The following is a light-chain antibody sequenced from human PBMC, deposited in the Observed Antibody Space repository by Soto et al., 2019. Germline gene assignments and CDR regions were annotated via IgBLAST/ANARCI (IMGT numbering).Light chain of an antibody. CDR1: SSDVGGYKY. J-gene: IGLJ7*01. V-gene: IGLV2-14*01. CDR3: SSYTSSDTLVL. Sequence: QSALTQPASVSGSPGQSITISCTGTSSDVGGYKYVSWYQHHPGKAPKLIIFEVNNRPSGVSNRFSGSKSGNTASLTISGLQAEDEADYYCSSYTSSDTLVLFGGGTQLTVL. CDR2: EVN.